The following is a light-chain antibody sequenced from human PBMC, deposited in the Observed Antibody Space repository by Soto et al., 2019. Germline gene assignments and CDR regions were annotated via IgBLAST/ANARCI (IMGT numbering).Light chain of an antibody. J-gene: IGLJ2*01. Sequence: QSVLTQPASVSGSPGQSITMSCTGSSSDVGAYNYVSWYQQYPGKAPKVMIYHVSNRPSGVSNRFSGSKSDNTASLTISGLQAEDEADYYCISYTISSTVVFGGGTKLTVL. CDR3: ISYTISSTVV. CDR2: HVS. CDR1: SSDVGAYNY. V-gene: IGLV2-14*01.